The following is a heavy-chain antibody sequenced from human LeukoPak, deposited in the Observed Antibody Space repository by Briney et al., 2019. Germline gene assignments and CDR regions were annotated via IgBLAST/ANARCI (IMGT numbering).Heavy chain of an antibody. CDR1: GGTFRSYA. D-gene: IGHD4-17*01. V-gene: IGHV1-69*13. Sequence: SVKVSCKASGGTFRSYAINWVRLAPGKGLEWMGGIIPMVNTPKYAQKFQGRVTITADESTSTGYMEVSSLRSEDTAVYYCAIFQGTYGDNDNDYWGQGTLVTISS. J-gene: IGHJ4*02. CDR3: AIFQGTYGDNDNDY. CDR2: IIPMVNTP.